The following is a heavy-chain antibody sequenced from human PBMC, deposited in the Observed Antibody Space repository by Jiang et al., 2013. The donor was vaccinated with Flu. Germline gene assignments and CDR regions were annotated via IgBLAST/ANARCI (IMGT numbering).Heavy chain of an antibody. Sequence: ETLSLTCTVSGGSISSSTFYWGWIRQPPGKGLEWIGSIFYSGHTFYNPSLENRVTLSTDTSQNHFSLKLASVTAADTAVYYCARTLGQQLPHFDCWGQGTLVAVSS. CDR2: IFYSGHT. CDR3: ARTLGQQLPHFDC. J-gene: IGHJ4*02. CDR1: GGSISSSTFY. D-gene: IGHD6-13*01. V-gene: IGHV4-39*07.